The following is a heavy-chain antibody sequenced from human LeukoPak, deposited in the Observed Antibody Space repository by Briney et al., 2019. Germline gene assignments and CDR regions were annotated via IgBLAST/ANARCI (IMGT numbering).Heavy chain of an antibody. D-gene: IGHD3-10*01. CDR3: ARGPYASGTYYGVNSYFGP. CDR1: GFTFTSFG. Sequence: GGSLRLSCAASGFTFTSFGMHWVRQAPGKGLEWVAFTNDGSNKYYTDSVKGRFTISRDNLKNMLYLQMNSLRPEDTAVYYCARGPYASGTYYGVNSYFGPWGQGTLVTVSS. J-gene: IGHJ5*02. V-gene: IGHV3-30*02. CDR2: TNDGSNK.